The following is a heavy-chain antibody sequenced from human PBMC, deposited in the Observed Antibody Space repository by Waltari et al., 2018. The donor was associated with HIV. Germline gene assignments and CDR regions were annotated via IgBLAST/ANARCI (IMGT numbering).Heavy chain of an antibody. CDR3: AKEVTYCSGGSCDGAFDI. CDR1: GFTFSSFD. V-gene: IGHV3-23*01. CDR2: ISDFGDTT. D-gene: IGHD2-15*01. Sequence: EVQLLESGGGLVQPGGSLRLSCAASGFTFSSFDMTWVRQAPGEGREWVSTISDFGDTTYFADSVKGRFTVSRDNSKNALYLQMNSLRADDTAIYYCAKEVTYCSGGSCDGAFDIWGQGTMVTVSS. J-gene: IGHJ3*02.